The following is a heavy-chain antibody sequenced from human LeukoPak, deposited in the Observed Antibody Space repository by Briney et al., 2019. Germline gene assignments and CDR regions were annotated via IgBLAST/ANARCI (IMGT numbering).Heavy chain of an antibody. CDR2: INPNSGGT. CDR1: GYTFTGYY. J-gene: IGHJ4*02. D-gene: IGHD6-19*01. V-gene: IGHV1-2*02. CDR3: ATLTGYSSGWYGLDY. Sequence: ASVEVSCKASGYTFTGYYMHWVRQAPGQGFEWMGWINPNSGGTNYAQKFQGRVTMTRDTSISTAYMELSRLRSDDTAVYYCATLTGYSSGWYGLDYWGQGTLVTVSS.